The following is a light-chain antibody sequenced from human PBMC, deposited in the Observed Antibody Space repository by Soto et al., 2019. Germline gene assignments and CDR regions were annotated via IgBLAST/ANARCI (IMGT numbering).Light chain of an antibody. Sequence: DIQMTQSPSSVSALVGDRVTITCRASHGISSWLAWYQQKPGKDPKLRIYAASSLQNALPSRFSGSGSGTDFTLAISSLQPEDFATYYCQADNSCPYTFGQGTKLDIK. CDR3: QADNSCPYT. CDR2: AAS. J-gene: IGKJ2*01. V-gene: IGKV1-12*01. CDR1: HGISSW.